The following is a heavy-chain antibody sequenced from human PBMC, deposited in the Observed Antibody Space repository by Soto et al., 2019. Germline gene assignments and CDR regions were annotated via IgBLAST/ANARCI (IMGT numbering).Heavy chain of an antibody. Sequence: PGGSLRLSCAASGFTFSSYAMSWVRQAPGKGLEWASAISGSGGSTYYADSVKGRFTISRDNSKNTLYLQMNSLRAEDTAVYYYAKDWAYYDILTGYSPMDVWGKGTTVTVSS. V-gene: IGHV3-23*01. CDR1: GFTFSSYA. J-gene: IGHJ6*03. CDR2: ISGSGGST. D-gene: IGHD3-9*01. CDR3: AKDWAYYDILTGYSPMDV.